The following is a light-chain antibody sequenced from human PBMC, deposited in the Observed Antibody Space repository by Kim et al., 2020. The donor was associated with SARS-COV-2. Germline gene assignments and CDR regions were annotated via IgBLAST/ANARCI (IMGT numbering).Light chain of an antibody. CDR2: GAS. CDR3: QQFGTSRWT. CDR1: QRVRSNY. V-gene: IGKV3-20*01. Sequence: EIVLTQSPGPLSLSPGERATLSCRASQRVRSNYVAWYQQKPGQAPSLLIYGASSRATGIPDRFSGSGSGTDFTLTISRLEPEDFAVYYCQQFGTSRWTFGQGTKVDIK. J-gene: IGKJ1*01.